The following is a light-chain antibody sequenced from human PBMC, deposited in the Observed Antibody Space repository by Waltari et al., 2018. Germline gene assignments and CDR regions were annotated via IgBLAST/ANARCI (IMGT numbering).Light chain of an antibody. CDR3: YSRKGSANQVV. J-gene: IGLJ3*02. V-gene: IGLV3-19*01. Sequence: SSELTQDPAVSVTLGQTVRFTCQGDSLRTSYASWYQLKPGQAPVLFIYGKDKRPSGVPDRISGYSSGTTSSLTITGAQAEDEADYYCYSRKGSANQVVFAGGTKVTVL. CDR1: SLRTSY. CDR2: GKD.